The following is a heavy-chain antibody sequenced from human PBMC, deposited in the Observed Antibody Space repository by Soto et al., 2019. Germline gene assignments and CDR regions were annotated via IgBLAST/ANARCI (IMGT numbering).Heavy chain of an antibody. CDR2: IYPGDSDT. V-gene: IGHV5-51*01. J-gene: IGHJ5*02. CDR1: GYSFTSYW. D-gene: IGHD5-12*01. CDR3: ARNQVARPHAGWFDP. Sequence: PGESLKISCKGSGYSFTSYWIGWLRQMPGKGLEWMGIIYPGDSDTRYSPSFQGQVTISADKSISTAYLQWSSLKASDTAMYYCARNQVARPHAGWFDPWGQRTLVTLS.